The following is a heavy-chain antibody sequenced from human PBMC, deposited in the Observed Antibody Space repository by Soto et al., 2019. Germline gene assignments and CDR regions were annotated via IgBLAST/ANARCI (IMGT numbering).Heavy chain of an antibody. CDR3: AGVSGIYYGMDV. CDR2: IYYSGST. J-gene: IGHJ6*02. D-gene: IGHD3-10*01. Sequence: SETLSLTCTVSGGSIISSSYYWVWIRQPPGKGLEWIGSIYYSGSTYYNPSLKSRVTISVDTSKNQFSLKLSSVTAADTAVYYCAGVSGIYYGMDVWGQGTTVTVSS. V-gene: IGHV4-39*07. CDR1: GGSIISSSYY.